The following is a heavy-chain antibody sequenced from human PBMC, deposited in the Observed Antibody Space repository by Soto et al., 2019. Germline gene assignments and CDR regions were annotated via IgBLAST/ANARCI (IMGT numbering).Heavy chain of an antibody. Sequence: VQLVQSGAEVKKPGASVKVSCKTSGDSFNDYYIHWVRQAPGQGLEWMGWINPNGGATKYAQKFQGRVTVTRDTSIRTVYMELSSLRCGDTALYYCARESGGATATLDYYYFYMDVWGKGTTVTVSS. V-gene: IGHV1-2*02. CDR2: INPNGGAT. CDR3: ARESGGATATLDYYYFYMDV. CDR1: GDSFNDYY. D-gene: IGHD5-12*01. J-gene: IGHJ6*03.